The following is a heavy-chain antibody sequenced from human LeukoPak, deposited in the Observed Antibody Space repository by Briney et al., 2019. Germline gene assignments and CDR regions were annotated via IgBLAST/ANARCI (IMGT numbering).Heavy chain of an antibody. D-gene: IGHD6-13*01. J-gene: IGHJ4*02. CDR1: GYSISSGYY. V-gene: IGHV4-38-2*01. CDR2: IYHSGST. CDR3: ASGYSSSWHRFDY. Sequence: PSETLSLTCAVSGYSISSGYYWGWIRQPPGKGLEWIGSIYHSGSTYYNPSLKSRVTISVDTSKNQFSLKLSSVTAADTAVYYCASGYSSSWHRFDYWGQGTLVTVSS.